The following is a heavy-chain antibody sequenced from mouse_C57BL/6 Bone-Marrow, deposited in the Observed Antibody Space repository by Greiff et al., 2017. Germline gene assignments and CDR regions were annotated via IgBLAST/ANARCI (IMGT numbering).Heavy chain of an antibody. J-gene: IGHJ3*01. CDR1: GFTFSDYY. Sequence: EVMLVESGGGLVQPGGSLKLSCAASGFTFSDYYMYWVRQTPEKRLEWVAYISNGGGSTYYPDTVKGRFTISRDNAKNTLYLQMSRLKSEDTAMYYCARHVSLDYGNWFAYWGQGTLVTVSA. V-gene: IGHV5-12*01. D-gene: IGHD1-1*01. CDR2: ISNGGGST. CDR3: ARHVSLDYGNWFAY.